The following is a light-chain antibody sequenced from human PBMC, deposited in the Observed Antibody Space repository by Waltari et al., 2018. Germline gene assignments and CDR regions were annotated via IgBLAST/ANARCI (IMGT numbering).Light chain of an antibody. J-gene: IGKJ2*01. V-gene: IGKV3-15*01. CDR2: GAS. CDR3: QQYDNWPPYT. CDR1: QSVSSN. Sequence: EVLMTQSPATLSVSPGEGATVSCRASQSVSSNLAWFQKKAGQAPRLLIYGASTRATGIPARFSGSGSGTAFTLTITSVQSEDFAVYYCQQYDNWPPYTFGQGTNLEI.